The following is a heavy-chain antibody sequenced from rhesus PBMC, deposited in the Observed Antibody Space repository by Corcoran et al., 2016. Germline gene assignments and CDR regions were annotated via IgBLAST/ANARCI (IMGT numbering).Heavy chain of an antibody. D-gene: IGHD6-31*01. V-gene: IGHV4-80*01. CDR3: ARDPYSSGWYGSFDY. Sequence: QVQLQESGPGLVKPSATLSLTCTGSGASIRSHWWSWLCQLPAQGLEWIGEINGNRASTNENPSLKSRVTISKDASKNQFSLKLISVTAADPAVYYCARDPYSSGWYGSFDYWGQGVLVTVSS. CDR1: GASIRSHW. J-gene: IGHJ4*01. CDR2: INGNRAST.